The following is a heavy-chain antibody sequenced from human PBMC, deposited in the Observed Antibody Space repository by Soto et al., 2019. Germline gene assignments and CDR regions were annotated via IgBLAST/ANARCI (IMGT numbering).Heavy chain of an antibody. CDR1: GGSIRRGDFS. CDR2: IYRSGST. CDR3: ARGITNYFFDL. D-gene: IGHD3-10*01. Sequence: SETLSLTCVVSGGSIRRGDFSWTWLRQPPGKGLEWVGYIYRSGSTYYNPSLKSPVSISPDKSKNQFSLNMTAVTAADTADYYSARGITNYFFDLWGQGHLVTVSS. J-gene: IGHJ4*02. V-gene: IGHV4-30-2*01.